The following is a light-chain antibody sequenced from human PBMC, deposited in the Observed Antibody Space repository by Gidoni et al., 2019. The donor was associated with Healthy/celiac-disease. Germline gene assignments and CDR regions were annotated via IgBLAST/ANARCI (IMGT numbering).Light chain of an antibody. CDR1: QSVSSS. V-gene: IGKV3-15*01. J-gene: IGKJ2*01. Sequence: EILMTQSPATLSVSPGERATLSCRASQSVSSSLAWYQQKPGQAPRLLIYGASTRATGSPARFSGSGSGTEFTLTISSLQSEDFAVYYCQQYNNWPPHTFGQGTKLEIK. CDR2: GAS. CDR3: QQYNNWPPHT.